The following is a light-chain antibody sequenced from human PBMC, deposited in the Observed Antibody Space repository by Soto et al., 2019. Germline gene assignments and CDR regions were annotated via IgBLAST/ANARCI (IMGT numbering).Light chain of an antibody. J-gene: IGLJ2*01. CDR3: QSYDSSLSVV. CDR1: SSNIGAGYD. Sequence: QAVVTQPPSVSGAPGQRVTISCTGSSSNIGAGYDVHWYQQLPGTAPKLLIYGNSNRPSGVPDRFSGSKSGTSASLGITGLQAEDEADYYCQSYDSSLSVVFGGGTKLTVL. V-gene: IGLV1-40*01. CDR2: GNS.